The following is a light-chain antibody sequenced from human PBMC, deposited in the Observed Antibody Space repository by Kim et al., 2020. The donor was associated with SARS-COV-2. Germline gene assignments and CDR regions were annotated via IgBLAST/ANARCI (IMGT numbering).Light chain of an antibody. J-gene: IGLJ3*02. Sequence: QSALTQPASVSGSPGQSITISCTGTSSDVSAYNRVSWYRQPPGTAPKLLIYDVSTRPSGVSNRFSGSKSGNTASLTISGLQAEDEADYYCSSYTYSTTWVFGGGTQLTVL. CDR2: DVS. V-gene: IGLV2-14*01. CDR1: SSDVSAYNR. CDR3: SSYTYSTTWV.